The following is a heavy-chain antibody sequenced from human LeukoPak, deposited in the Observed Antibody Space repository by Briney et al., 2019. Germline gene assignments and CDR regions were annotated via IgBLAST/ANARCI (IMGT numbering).Heavy chain of an antibody. CDR1: GGSISSSSYY. V-gene: IGHV4-39*07. CDR2: INHSGST. D-gene: IGHD3-22*01. Sequence: PSETLSLTCTVSGGSISSSSYYWGWIRQPPGKGLEWIGEINHSGSTNYNPSLKSRVTISVDTSKNQFSLKLSSVTAADTAVYYCARYPLWYYDSSGNFDYWGQGTLDTVSS. CDR3: ARYPLWYYDSSGNFDY. J-gene: IGHJ4*02.